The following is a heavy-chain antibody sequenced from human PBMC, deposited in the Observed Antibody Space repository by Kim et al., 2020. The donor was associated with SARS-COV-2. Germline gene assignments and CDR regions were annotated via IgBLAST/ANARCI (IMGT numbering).Heavy chain of an antibody. CDR2: IYYSGST. CDR1: GGSISSGGYY. D-gene: IGHD3-22*01. Sequence: SETLSLTCTVSGGSISSGGYYWSWIRQHPGKGLEWIGYIYYSGSTYYNPSLKSRVTISVDTSKNQFSLKLSSVTAADTAVYYCARGIKRYYYDSKPLGFDYWGQGTLVTVSS. J-gene: IGHJ4*02. CDR3: ARGIKRYYYDSKPLGFDY. V-gene: IGHV4-31*03.